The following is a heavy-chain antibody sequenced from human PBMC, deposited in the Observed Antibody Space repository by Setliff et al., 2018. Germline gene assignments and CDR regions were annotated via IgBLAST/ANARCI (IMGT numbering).Heavy chain of an antibody. Sequence: SETLSLTCTVSGGSISSSSYYWGWIRQPPGKGLEWIGEINQSGSTNYNPSLKSRVTISVDTSKNQFSLKLSSVTAADTAVYYCARGRIAAALYYFDYWGQGTLVTVS. J-gene: IGHJ4*02. CDR1: GGSISSSSYY. D-gene: IGHD6-13*01. V-gene: IGHV4-39*07. CDR3: ARGRIAAALYYFDY. CDR2: INQSGST.